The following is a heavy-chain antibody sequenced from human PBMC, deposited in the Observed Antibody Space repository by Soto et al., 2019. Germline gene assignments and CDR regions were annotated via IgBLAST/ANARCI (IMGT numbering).Heavy chain of an antibody. J-gene: IGHJ4*02. CDR3: ARNDSGSRNFDY. D-gene: IGHD3-10*01. CDR2: ISDSGRT. V-gene: IGHV4-31*03. Sequence: SETLSLTCTVSDDSISSGGYYWSWIRQHPGKGLEWIGYISDSGRTYYNPSLKSRVTISEDTSKNQFSLKLRFVTAADTAVYYCARNDSGSRNFDYWSPGTLVTVSS. CDR1: DDSISSGGYY.